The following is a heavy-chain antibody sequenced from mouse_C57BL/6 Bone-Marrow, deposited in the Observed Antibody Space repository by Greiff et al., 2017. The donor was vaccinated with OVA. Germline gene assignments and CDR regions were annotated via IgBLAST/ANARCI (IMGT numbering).Heavy chain of an antibody. Sequence: EVKVEESGGGLVQPGGSLKLSCAASGFTFSDYYMYWVRQTPEKRLEWVAYISNGGGSTYYPDTVKGRFTISRDNAKNTLYLQMSRLKSEDTAMYYCARPTLYYYGSWFAYWGQGTLVTVSA. J-gene: IGHJ3*01. CDR2: ISNGGGST. D-gene: IGHD1-1*01. V-gene: IGHV5-12*01. CDR1: GFTFSDYY. CDR3: ARPTLYYYGSWFAY.